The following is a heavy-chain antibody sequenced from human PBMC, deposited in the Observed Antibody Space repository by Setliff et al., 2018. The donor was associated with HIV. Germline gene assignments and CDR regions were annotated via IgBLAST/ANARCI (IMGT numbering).Heavy chain of an antibody. D-gene: IGHD6-6*01. V-gene: IGHV3-23*01. CDR3: AKYSSSWSYYFDY. J-gene: IGHJ4*02. CDR1: GFTFSSYA. CDR2: ISGSGGST. Sequence: GGSLRLSCAASGFTFSSYAMSWVRQAPGKGLEWVSAISGSGGSTYYADSVKGRFTISRDNSKNTVYLQMNSLRAEDTAVYYCAKYSSSWSYYFDYWGQGTLVTVSS.